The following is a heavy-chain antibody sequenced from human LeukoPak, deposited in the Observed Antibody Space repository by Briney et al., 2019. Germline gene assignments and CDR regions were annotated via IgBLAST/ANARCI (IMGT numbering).Heavy chain of an antibody. J-gene: IGHJ4*02. V-gene: IGHV1-2*02. CDR2: INPNSGGT. CDR1: GYTFTGYS. CDR3: ARGSPRVGASDY. Sequence: ASVKVSCKASGYTFTGYSMHWVRHAPGQGREWRGWINPNSGGTNYAQKSQSRVTMTRDTSISTAYMGLRRLRSDDTAVYSCARGSPRVGASDYWGQGTLVTVSS. D-gene: IGHD1-26*01.